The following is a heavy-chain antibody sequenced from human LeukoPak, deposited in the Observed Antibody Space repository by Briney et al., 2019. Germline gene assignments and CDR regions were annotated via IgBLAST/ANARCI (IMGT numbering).Heavy chain of an antibody. CDR3: AKGYTVRFGAGVDH. D-gene: IGHD3-3*01. J-gene: IGHJ4*02. Sequence: GGSLSLSCAASGFTFSTYAMSWVRQAPGKGLDWVSSISDSGDTTYFADSVKGRFTISRDNSRNTLYLQMNSLRADDTAVYYCAKGYTVRFGAGVDHWGQGTLVTVSS. CDR2: ISDSGDTT. V-gene: IGHV3-23*01. CDR1: GFTFSTYA.